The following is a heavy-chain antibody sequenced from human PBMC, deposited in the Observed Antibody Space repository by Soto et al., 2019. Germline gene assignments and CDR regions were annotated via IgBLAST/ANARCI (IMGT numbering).Heavy chain of an antibody. CDR2: ISSSGSTI. J-gene: IGHJ3*02. Sequence: QVQLVESGGGLVKPGGSLRLSCAASGVTFSDYYMSWIRQAPGKGLEWVSYISSSGSTIYYADSVEGRFTISRDNAKXXXXXXXXXXXAXXTXXXXXXXXXHDAFDIWGQGTMVTVSS. V-gene: IGHV3-11*01. CDR3: XXXXHDAFDI. CDR1: GVTFSDYY.